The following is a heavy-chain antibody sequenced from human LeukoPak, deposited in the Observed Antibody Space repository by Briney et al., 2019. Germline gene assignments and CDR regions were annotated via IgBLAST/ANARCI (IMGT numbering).Heavy chain of an antibody. Sequence: PSETLSLTCTVSGGSISSGSYYWSWIRQPARKGLEWIGRIYTSGSTNYNPSLKSRVTISVDTSKNQFSLKLSSVTAADTAVYYCARGARPVLRFLEWLSDYMDVWGKGTTVTVSS. CDR2: IYTSGST. CDR3: ARGARPVLRFLEWLSDYMDV. CDR1: GGSISSGSYY. J-gene: IGHJ6*03. V-gene: IGHV4-61*02. D-gene: IGHD3-3*01.